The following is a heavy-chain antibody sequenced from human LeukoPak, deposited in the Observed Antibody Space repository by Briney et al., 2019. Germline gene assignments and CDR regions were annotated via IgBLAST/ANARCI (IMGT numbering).Heavy chain of an antibody. CDR2: ISFDGNSK. V-gene: IGHV3-30*03. Sequence: GGSLRLSCAASGFTLSSYSMDWVRQAPGKGLEWVAAISFDGNSKYYADSVKGRFTISRDNSKNTLYLQMNSLRPDDTAVYYCARDQHIVVVTATYFDPWGQGTLVTVSS. CDR3: ARDQHIVVVTATYFDP. J-gene: IGHJ5*02. CDR1: GFTLSSYS. D-gene: IGHD2-21*02.